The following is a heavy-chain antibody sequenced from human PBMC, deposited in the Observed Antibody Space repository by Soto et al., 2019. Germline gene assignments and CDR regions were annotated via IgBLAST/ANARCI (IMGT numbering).Heavy chain of an antibody. CDR1: GXXXXXXX. D-gene: IGHD1-26*01. V-gene: IGHV1-18*01. J-gene: IGHJ4*02. Sequence: QVQLVQSGAEVKKPGASVKVSCXXXGXXXXXXXXXXXRQAPGQGLGWMGWISAYNGNTNYAQKLQXRVTMTXDTSXXXAYMELXSLRSDDTAVYYCARDRGSYALDYWGQGTLVTVSS. CDR3: ARDRGSYALDY. CDR2: ISAYNGNT.